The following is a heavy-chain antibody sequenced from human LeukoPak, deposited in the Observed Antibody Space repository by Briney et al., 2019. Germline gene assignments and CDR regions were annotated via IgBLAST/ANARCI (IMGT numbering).Heavy chain of an antibody. V-gene: IGHV4-39*02. D-gene: IGHD6-19*01. J-gene: IGHJ4*02. CDR2: IFYSGNT. CDR1: GGSISSSSYY. Sequence: PSETLSLTCTVSGGSISSSSYYWGWIRQPPGKGLEWIGSIFYSGNTYYNPSLKSRVTISVDTSKNHFSLKPSSVTSADTAVYYCARRSSGGGLFDYWGQGTLVTVAS. CDR3: ARRSSGGGLFDY.